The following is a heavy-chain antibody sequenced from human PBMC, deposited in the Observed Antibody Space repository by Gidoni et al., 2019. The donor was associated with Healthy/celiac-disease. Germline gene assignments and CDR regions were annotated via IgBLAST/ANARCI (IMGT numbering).Heavy chain of an antibody. D-gene: IGHD4-17*01. J-gene: IGHJ4*02. CDR2: INHSGST. Sequence: QVQLQQWGAGLLKPSETLSLTCAVDGGSFSGYYWSLIRQPPGKGLEWIGDINHSGSTNYNPSLKSRVTISVDTSKNQFSLKLSSVTAADTAVYYCARLPTVTTGGLWGQGTLVTVSS. CDR1: GGSFSGYY. V-gene: IGHV4-34*01. CDR3: ARLPTVTTGGL.